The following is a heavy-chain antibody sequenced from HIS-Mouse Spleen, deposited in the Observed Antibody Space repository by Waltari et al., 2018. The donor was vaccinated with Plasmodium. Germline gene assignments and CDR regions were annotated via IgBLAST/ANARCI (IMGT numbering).Heavy chain of an antibody. Sequence: EVQLVESGGGLVQPGGSLRLSCAASGFTFSSYWMSWVRQGPGKGLEWGANIKQDGREKHYVDSVKGRFTIPRDNAKNSLYLQMNSLRAEDTAVYYCASSWYWYFDLWGRGTLVTVSS. V-gene: IGHV3-7*01. CDR3: ASSWYWYFDL. CDR1: GFTFSSYW. CDR2: IKQDGREK. J-gene: IGHJ2*01. D-gene: IGHD6-13*01.